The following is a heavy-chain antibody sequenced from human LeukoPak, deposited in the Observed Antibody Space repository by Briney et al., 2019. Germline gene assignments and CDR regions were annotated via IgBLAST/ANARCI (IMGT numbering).Heavy chain of an antibody. CDR2: IYYTGST. J-gene: IGHJ6*03. V-gene: IGHV4-30-4*07. Sequence: SETLSLTCAVSGGSISSGDYSWSWIRQPPGKGLEWIGYIYYTGSTYYNPSLKSRVTISVDTSKNQISLRLSSVTAADTAVYYCARDGYDSGSYYMDVWGKGTTVTVSS. CDR1: GGSISSGDYS. CDR3: ARDGYDSGSYYMDV. D-gene: IGHD5-12*01.